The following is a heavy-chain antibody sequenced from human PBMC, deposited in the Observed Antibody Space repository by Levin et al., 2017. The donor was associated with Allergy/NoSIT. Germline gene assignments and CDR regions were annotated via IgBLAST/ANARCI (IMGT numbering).Heavy chain of an antibody. Sequence: GGSLRLSCAASGFTFSSYAMSWVRQAPGKGLEWVSAISGSGGSTYYADSVKGRFTISRDNSKNTLYLQMNSLRAEDTAVYYCAKDFRYDSSGYFNFDYWGQGTLVTVSS. CDR2: ISGSGGST. D-gene: IGHD3-22*01. V-gene: IGHV3-23*01. J-gene: IGHJ4*02. CDR3: AKDFRYDSSGYFNFDY. CDR1: GFTFSSYA.